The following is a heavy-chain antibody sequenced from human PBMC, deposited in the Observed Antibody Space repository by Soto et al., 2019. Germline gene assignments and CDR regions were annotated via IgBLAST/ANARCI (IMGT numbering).Heavy chain of an antibody. D-gene: IGHD6-13*01. V-gene: IGHV3-64D*08. J-gene: IGHJ6*02. Sequence: GGSLRLSCAASGFTFSNYAMSWVRQAPGKGLEWVSAISSIGGSTYYADSVKGRFTISRDNSRNTLYLQMSSLRPEDTAVYFCVKVVAAAGTNYFVTDVWGHGTTVTVSS. CDR3: VKVVAAAGTNYFVTDV. CDR1: GFTFSNYA. CDR2: ISSIGGST.